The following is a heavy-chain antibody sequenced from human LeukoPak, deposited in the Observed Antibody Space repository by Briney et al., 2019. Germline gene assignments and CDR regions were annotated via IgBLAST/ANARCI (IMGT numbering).Heavy chain of an antibody. D-gene: IGHD2-21*02. Sequence: SETLSLTCTVSGGSISTYYWSWIRQPPGKGLEWIGYIYYSGSTNYNPSLKSRVTISVDTSKNQFSLKLSSVTAADTAVYYCARPLMYCGGDCYFGYFDLWGRGTLVTVSS. CDR2: IYYSGST. V-gene: IGHV4-59*08. CDR3: ARPLMYCGGDCYFGYFDL. J-gene: IGHJ2*01. CDR1: GGSISTYY.